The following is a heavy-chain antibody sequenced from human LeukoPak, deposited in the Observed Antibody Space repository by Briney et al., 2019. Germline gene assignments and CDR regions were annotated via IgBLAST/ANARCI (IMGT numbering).Heavy chain of an antibody. Sequence: GGSLRLSCAASGFTFSSYGMNWVRQAPGKGLEWVAGIRYDRSNKYYADSVKGRFTISRDNSKNTLYLHMNSLGSEDTAVYYCARDAHTSVVKRDNWFDPWGQGTMVTVSS. CDR3: ARDAHTSVVKRDNWFDP. V-gene: IGHV3-33*01. CDR1: GFTFSSYG. J-gene: IGHJ5*02. CDR2: IRYDRSNK. D-gene: IGHD5-18*01.